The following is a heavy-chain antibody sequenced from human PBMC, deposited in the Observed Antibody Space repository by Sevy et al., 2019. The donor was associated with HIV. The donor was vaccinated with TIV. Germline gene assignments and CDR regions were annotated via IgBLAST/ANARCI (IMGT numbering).Heavy chain of an antibody. CDR2: MNPNSGNT. V-gene: IGHV1-8*01. Sequence: ASVKVSCKASGYTFTSYDINWVRQATGQGLEWMGWMNPNSGNTGYAQTFQGRVTMTKNTSISTAYMELSSLRSQDTGVYYCARLKGNYDILAGYYLSRDAFDIWGQGTMVTVSS. CDR3: ARLKGNYDILAGYYLSRDAFDI. D-gene: IGHD3-9*01. J-gene: IGHJ3*02. CDR1: GYTFTSYD.